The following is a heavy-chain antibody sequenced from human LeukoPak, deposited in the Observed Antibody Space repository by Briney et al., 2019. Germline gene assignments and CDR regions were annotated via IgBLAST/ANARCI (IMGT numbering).Heavy chain of an antibody. V-gene: IGHV1-2*02. CDR3: ARGEQWLVRY. J-gene: IGHJ4*02. Sequence: ASVKVSCKTFGYTFSGYYIHWVRQAPGQGLEWMGRIDPNSGNTTYAQKFQGRVTMTRDTSINTVYIQLRSDDTAVYYCARGEQWLVRYWGQGTLVTVS. CDR1: GYTFSGYY. CDR2: IDPNSGNT. D-gene: IGHD6-19*01.